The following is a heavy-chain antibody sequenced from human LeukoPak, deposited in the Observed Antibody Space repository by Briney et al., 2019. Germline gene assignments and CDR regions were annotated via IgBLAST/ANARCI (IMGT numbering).Heavy chain of an antibody. CDR3: SRESGTSSPFGH. V-gene: IGHV4/OR15-8*02. D-gene: IGHD1-26*01. J-gene: IGHJ4*02. CDR1: GGSITTTNY. CDR2: SSRSGHT. Sequence: SETLSLTCGVSGGSITTTNYWRWVRHPPGQGLEWIGESSRSGHTNYNPSLRSRFTMSRDEAKNHLSLILASVTAADTAIYYCSRESGTSSPFGHWGQGTLVTVYS.